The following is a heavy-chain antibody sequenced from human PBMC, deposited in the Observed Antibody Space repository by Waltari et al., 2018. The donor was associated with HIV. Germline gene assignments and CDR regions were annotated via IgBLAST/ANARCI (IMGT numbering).Heavy chain of an antibody. CDR1: GLSLSNARIG. D-gene: IGHD5-12*01. Sequence: QVTLKESGPVLVKPTETLTLTCTVSGLSLSNARIGVSWLRQPPGKALEWLAHIFSNDEKSYSTSLKSRLTISKDTSKSQVVLTMTNMDPVDTATYYCARISVEMATINFDYWGQGTLVTVSS. J-gene: IGHJ4*02. CDR2: IFSNDEK. V-gene: IGHV2-26*01. CDR3: ARISVEMATINFDY.